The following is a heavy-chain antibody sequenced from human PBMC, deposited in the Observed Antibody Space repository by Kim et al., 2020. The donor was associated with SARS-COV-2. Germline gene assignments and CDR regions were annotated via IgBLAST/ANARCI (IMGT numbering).Heavy chain of an antibody. CDR1: GYSFTSYW. D-gene: IGHD5-18*01. Sequence: GESLKISCKGSGYSFTSYWIGWVRQMPGKGLEWMGIIYPGDSDTRYSPSFQGQVTISADKSNSTAYLQWSSLKASDTAMYYCARGGRGYSYGYVIPVSSAQGDYWGEGTLVTVSS. J-gene: IGHJ4*02. V-gene: IGHV5-51*01. CDR2: IYPGDSDT. CDR3: ARGGRGYSYGYVIPVSSAQGDY.